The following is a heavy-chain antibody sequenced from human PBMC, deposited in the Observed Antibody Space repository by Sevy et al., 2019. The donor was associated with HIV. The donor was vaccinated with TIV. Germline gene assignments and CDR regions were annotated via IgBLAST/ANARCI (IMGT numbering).Heavy chain of an antibody. CDR1: GYTFTSYD. V-gene: IGHV1-8*01. D-gene: IGHD7-27*01. J-gene: IGHJ4*02. CDR3: ARGRLTGIGFDY. Sequence: ASVKVSCKASGYTFTSYDINWVRQATGQGLEWMGWMNPNSGNTGYAQMFQGRVTMTRNTSISTAYMELSSLRSEDTAVYYCARGRLTGIGFDYWGQGTLVTVSS. CDR2: MNPNSGNT.